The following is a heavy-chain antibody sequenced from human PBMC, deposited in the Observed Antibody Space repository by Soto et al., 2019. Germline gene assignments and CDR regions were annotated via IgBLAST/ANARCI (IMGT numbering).Heavy chain of an antibody. D-gene: IGHD1-7*01. CDR3: VRGTETTGTSIPFDQ. J-gene: IGHJ4*02. CDR1: GFRFRDRG. CDR2: ISHDGEYT. V-gene: IGHV3-30*03. Sequence: GGSLRLSCATSGFRFRDRGMHWIRQARDKRLEWVASISHDGEYTYYADPVKGRFTVSRDNSKNTLSLQMESLKTADTALYHCVRGTETTGTSIPFDQWGRGAYVTVYS.